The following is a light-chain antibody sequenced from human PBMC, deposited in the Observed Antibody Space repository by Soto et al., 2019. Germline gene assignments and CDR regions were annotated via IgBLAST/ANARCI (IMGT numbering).Light chain of an antibody. V-gene: IGKV3-11*01. CDR2: GAS. Sequence: LSQSACTLSLSTGERATLSCRASQSVSSSLAWYQQKPGQAPRLLIYGASNGAAGIPARFSGTGSGTDFTLTISSLEPDDFAVYYCQQRYNWPLTFGGGTKV. J-gene: IGKJ4*01. CDR3: QQRYNWPLT. CDR1: QSVSSS.